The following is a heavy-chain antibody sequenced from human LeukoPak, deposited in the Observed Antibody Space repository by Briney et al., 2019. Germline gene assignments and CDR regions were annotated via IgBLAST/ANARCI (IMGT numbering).Heavy chain of an antibody. CDR3: ARVRYRTGWLRDECFDY. CDR1: GGSISSGGYY. D-gene: IGHD5-18*01. V-gene: IGHV4-31*03. CDR2: IYYSGST. J-gene: IGHJ4*02. Sequence: PSQTLSLTCTVSGGSISSGGYYWSWIRQHPGKGLEWIGYIYYSGSTYYNPSLKSRVTISVDTSKNQFSLKLSSVTAADTAVYYCARVRYRTGWLRDECFDYWGQGTLVTVSS.